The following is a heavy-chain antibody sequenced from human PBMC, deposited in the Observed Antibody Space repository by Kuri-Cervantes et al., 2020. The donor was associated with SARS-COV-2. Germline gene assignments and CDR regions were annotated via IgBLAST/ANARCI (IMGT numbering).Heavy chain of an antibody. CDR1: GFTFSSYS. V-gene: IGHV3-21*01. D-gene: IGHD2-2*02. CDR2: ISSSSSYI. Sequence: GGSLRLSCAASGFTFSSYSMNWVRQAPGKGLEWVSSISSSSSYIYYADSVKGRFTISRDNAKNSLYLQMNSLRAEDTAEYYCARDEVVVVPAAISGWYYYGMDVWGQGTTVTVSS. CDR3: ARDEVVVVPAAISGWYYYGMDV. J-gene: IGHJ6*02.